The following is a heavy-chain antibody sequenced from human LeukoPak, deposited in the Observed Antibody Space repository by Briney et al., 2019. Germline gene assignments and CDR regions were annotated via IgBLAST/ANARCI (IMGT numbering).Heavy chain of an antibody. CDR2: INYHSQPT. CDR3: ARESLGSSGYYRDY. V-gene: IGHV3-48*01. CDR1: GFTFSTFH. J-gene: IGHJ4*02. Sequence: GGSLRLSCTASGFTFSTFHMHWVRQAPGKGLEWVSYINYHSQPTYYADSVKGRFTISRDNAKSSLYLQLNDLRAEDTAVYYCARESLGSSGYYRDYWGQGTLVTVSS. D-gene: IGHD3-22*01.